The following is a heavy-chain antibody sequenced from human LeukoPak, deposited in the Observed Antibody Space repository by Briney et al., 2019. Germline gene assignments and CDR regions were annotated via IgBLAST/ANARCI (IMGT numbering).Heavy chain of an antibody. V-gene: IGHV3-48*01. CDR2: ISTSGSSI. CDR3: ARDRSSSWYFDY. Sequence: PGGSLRLSCAASGFTFSSYSMNWVRQAPGKGLEWVSYISTSGSSIYYADSVKGRFTISRDNSKNTLYLQMNSLRAEDTAVYYCARDRSSSWYFDYWGQGTLVTVSS. CDR1: GFTFSSYS. J-gene: IGHJ4*02. D-gene: IGHD6-13*01.